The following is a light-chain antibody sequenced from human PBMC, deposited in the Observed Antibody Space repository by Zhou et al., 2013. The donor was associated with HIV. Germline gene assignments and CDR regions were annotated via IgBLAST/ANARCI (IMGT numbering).Light chain of an antibody. CDR1: SSNIGAPYD. J-gene: IGLJ3*02. V-gene: IGLV1-40*01. Sequence: QSALTQPPSVSGAPGQRVTISCTGSSSNIGAPYDVHWYQQLPGRAPKLLIYGNNNRPSGVPDRFSDSQSGTSASLTIAGLQAEDEADYYCQSYDSTLSGAVFGGGTKLTVL. CDR2: GNN. CDR3: QSYDSTLSGAV.